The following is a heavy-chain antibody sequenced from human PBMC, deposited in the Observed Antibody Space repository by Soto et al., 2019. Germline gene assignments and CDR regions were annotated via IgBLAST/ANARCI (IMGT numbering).Heavy chain of an antibody. J-gene: IGHJ6*02. Sequence: LSLTCAVYGGSFSGYYWIWIRQPPLKGLEWIGEINHSGSTNYNPSLKSRVTISVDTSKNQFSLKLSSVTAADTAVYYCARVYYYDSSGYPTWAYYYYGMDVWGQGTTVTVSS. CDR2: INHSGST. CDR1: GGSFSGYY. CDR3: ARVYYYDSSGYPTWAYYYYGMDV. V-gene: IGHV4-34*01. D-gene: IGHD3-22*01.